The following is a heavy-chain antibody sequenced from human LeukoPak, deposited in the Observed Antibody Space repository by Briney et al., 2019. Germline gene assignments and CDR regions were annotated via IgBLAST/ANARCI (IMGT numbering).Heavy chain of an antibody. CDR3: ATPYSYGPNDY. CDR2: ISYDGSNK. D-gene: IGHD5-18*01. J-gene: IGHJ4*02. V-gene: IGHV3-30*03. CDR1: GFTFSSYG. Sequence: PGRCLRLSCAASGFTFSSYGMHWVRQAPGKGLEWVAVISYDGSNKYYADSVKGRFTISRDNSKNTLYLQMNSLRAEDTAVYYCATPYSYGPNDYWGQGTLVTVSS.